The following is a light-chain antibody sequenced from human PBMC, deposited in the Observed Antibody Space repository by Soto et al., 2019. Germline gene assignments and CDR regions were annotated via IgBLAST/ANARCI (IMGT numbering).Light chain of an antibody. CDR3: SSYTSSSTLPYV. CDR2: DVS. Sequence: QSALTQPASVSGSPGQSITISCTGTSSDVGAYNYVSWYQQNPGKAPKLMIYDVSNRPSGVSNRFSGSKSGNTASLTISGLQAEDEADYYCSSYTSSSTLPYVFGGGTKLTVL. CDR1: SSDVGAYNY. J-gene: IGLJ1*01. V-gene: IGLV2-14*03.